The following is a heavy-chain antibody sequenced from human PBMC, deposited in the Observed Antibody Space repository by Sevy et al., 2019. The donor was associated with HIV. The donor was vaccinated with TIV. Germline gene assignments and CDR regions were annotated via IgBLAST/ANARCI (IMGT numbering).Heavy chain of an antibody. CDR2: FDPEDGET. CDR3: TITKDYYDNSGYPFDY. V-gene: IGHV1-24*01. J-gene: IGHJ4*02. Sequence: ASVKVSCKVSGFTLSEVSMHWVRQAPGKGLEWMGTFDPEDGETIYAQKFQGSVTMTEDTSTDTAYMELSSLRSEDTAVFYCTITKDYYDNSGYPFDYWGQGTLVTVSS. D-gene: IGHD3-22*01. CDR1: GFTLSEVS.